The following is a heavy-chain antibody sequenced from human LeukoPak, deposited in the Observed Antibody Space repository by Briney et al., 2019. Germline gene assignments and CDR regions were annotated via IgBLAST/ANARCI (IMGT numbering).Heavy chain of an antibody. J-gene: IGHJ5*02. CDR2: INPNSGGT. V-gene: IGHV1-2*02. Sequence: ASVKVSCKASGHTFTVYYIHWVRQAPGQGLEWMGWINPNSGGTNYAQKFQGRVTMTRDTSISTAYMELSRLRSDDTAVYYCARAFALGGAMVTSYWFDPWGQGTLVTVSS. CDR1: GHTFTVYY. CDR3: ARAFALGGAMVTSYWFDP. D-gene: IGHD5-18*01.